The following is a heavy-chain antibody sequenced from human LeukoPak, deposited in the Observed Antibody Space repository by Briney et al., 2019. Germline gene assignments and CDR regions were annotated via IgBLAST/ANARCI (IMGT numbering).Heavy chain of an antibody. CDR3: ASLGIRRYYYYYMDV. D-gene: IGHD7-27*01. V-gene: IGHV4-34*01. CDR1: GGSFSGYY. J-gene: IGHJ6*03. CDR2: INHSGST. Sequence: SETLSLTCAVYGGSFSGYYWSWIRQPPAKGLEWMGEINHSGSTNYNPSLKSRVTISVDTSKNQFALKLNSVTAADTAVYYCASLGIRRYYYYYMDVWGKGTTVTVSS.